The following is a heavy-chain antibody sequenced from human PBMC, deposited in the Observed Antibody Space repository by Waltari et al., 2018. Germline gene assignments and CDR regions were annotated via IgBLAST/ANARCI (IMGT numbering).Heavy chain of an antibody. CDR1: GGSISSHY. D-gene: IGHD5-12*01. Sequence: QVQLKESGPGLVKPSETLSLTCTVSGGSISSHYWSWIRQPPGEGLEWIGYIYYSGSTNYNPSLESRVTISIDTSKNQFSLKLTSVTAADTAVYFCAKVGYSGYETLWGQGTLVTVSS. J-gene: IGHJ4*02. V-gene: IGHV4-59*11. CDR2: IYYSGST. CDR3: AKVGYSGYETL.